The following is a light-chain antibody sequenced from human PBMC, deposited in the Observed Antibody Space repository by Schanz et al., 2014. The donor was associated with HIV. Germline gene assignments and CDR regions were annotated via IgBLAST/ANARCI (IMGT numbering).Light chain of an antibody. V-gene: IGKV3-15*01. Sequence: EIVMTQSPDTLSVSPGERATLSCRTGESVSNNLAWYQQKPGQAPRLLIYGASTRATGIPARFSGSGSGTEFTLTVSSLQSEDFAVYYCQQYNGWPPFTFGQGTKLEI. J-gene: IGKJ2*01. CDR3: QQYNGWPPFT. CDR1: ESVSNN. CDR2: GAS.